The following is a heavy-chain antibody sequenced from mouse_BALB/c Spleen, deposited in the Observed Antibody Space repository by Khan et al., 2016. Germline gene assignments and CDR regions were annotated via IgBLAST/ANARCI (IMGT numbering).Heavy chain of an antibody. J-gene: IGHJ3*01. CDR3: ARYDRWFAY. V-gene: IGHV5-4*02. CDR1: GCTFSDYY. D-gene: IGHD2-3*01. CDR2: ISDGGSYT. Sequence: EVELVESGGGLVKPGGSLKLSCAASGCTFSDYYMYWVRQTPEKRLEWVATISDGGSYTYYPDSVKGRFTISRDNAKNNLYLQMSSLKSEDTAMYYCARYDRWFAYWGQGTLVTVSA.